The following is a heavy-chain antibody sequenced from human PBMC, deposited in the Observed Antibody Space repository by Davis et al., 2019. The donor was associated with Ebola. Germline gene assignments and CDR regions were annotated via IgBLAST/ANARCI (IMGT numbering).Heavy chain of an antibody. D-gene: IGHD1-26*01. CDR2: IKSRVDGATT. CDR3: ARGSGTYD. Sequence: GESLKISCAASGFTFRPYSMSWVRQAPGKGLEWVGRIKSRVDGATTHYNARVKGRFTISRDDSKNTLYLQMYRLKTEDTGMYYCARGSGTYDWGQGTLVTVSS. CDR1: GFTFRPYS. J-gene: IGHJ4*02. V-gene: IGHV3-15*06.